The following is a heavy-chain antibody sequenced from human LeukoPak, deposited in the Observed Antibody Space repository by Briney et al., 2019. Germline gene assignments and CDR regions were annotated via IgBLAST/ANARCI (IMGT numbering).Heavy chain of an antibody. CDR3: AAVTPPDY. CDR1: GFTFSTYA. V-gene: IGHV3-23*01. D-gene: IGHD4-23*01. CDR2: ITGSGDST. Sequence: GGSLRLSCAASGFTFSTYAMSWVRQAPGKGLEWVSAITGSGDSTYYADSVRGRFTISRDNSKNTLSLQMNTLRAEDTAVYYCAAVTPPDYWGQGTLVTVSS. J-gene: IGHJ4*02.